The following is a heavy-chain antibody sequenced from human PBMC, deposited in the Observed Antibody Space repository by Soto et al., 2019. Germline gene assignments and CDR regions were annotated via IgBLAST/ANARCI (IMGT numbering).Heavy chain of an antibody. J-gene: IGHJ2*01. V-gene: IGHV4-39*01. D-gene: IGHD5-18*01. CDR2: IYYSGST. CDR3: ARLGDSFLEQLCWYCDL. CDR1: GGSISSSSYY. Sequence: QLQLQESGPGLVKPSETLSLTCTVSGGSISSSSYYWGWIRQPPGKGLEWIGSIYYSGSTYYNPSLMRRVTTSVDTSKNQPPRKLSSVTAADTAVYYCARLGDSFLEQLCWYCDLWGRGTLVTVSS.